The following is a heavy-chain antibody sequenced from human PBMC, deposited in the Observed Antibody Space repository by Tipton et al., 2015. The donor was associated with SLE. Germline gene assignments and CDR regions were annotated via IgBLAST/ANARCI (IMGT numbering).Heavy chain of an antibody. CDR1: GGSISSGSYY. J-gene: IGHJ3*02. D-gene: IGHD1-26*01. V-gene: IGHV4-61*02. CDR2: IYTSGST. Sequence: TLSLTCTVSGGSISSGSYYWSWIRQPTGKGLEWIGRIYTSGSTNYTPSLKSRVTISVDTSKNQFSLKLSSVTAADTAVYYCARGIRIVGATHDAFDIWGQGTMVTVSS. CDR3: ARGIRIVGATHDAFDI.